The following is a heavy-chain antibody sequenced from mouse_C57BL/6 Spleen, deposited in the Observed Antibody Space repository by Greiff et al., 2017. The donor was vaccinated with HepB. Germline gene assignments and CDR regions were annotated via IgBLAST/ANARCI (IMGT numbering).Heavy chain of an antibody. CDR2: ISSGGSYT. D-gene: IGHD1-1*01. V-gene: IGHV5-6*01. CDR3: ARPGYGTYFDD. J-gene: IGHJ2*01. CDR1: GFTFSSYG. Sequence: EVMLVESGGDLVKPGGSLKLSCAASGFTFSSYGMSWVRQTPDKRLEWVATISSGGSYTYYPDSVKGRFTISRDNAKNTLYLQMRSLKSEDTAMYYCARPGYGTYFDDWGQGTTLTVSS.